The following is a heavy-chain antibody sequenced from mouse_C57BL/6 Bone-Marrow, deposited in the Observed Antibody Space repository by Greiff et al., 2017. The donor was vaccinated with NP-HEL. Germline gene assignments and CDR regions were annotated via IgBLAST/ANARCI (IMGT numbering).Heavy chain of an antibody. CDR2: IRNKANGYTT. Sequence: EVKLQESGGGLVQPGGSLSLSCAASGFTFTDYYMSWVRQPPGKALEWLGFIRNKANGYTTEYSASVKGRFTISRDNSQSILYLQMNALRAEDSATYYCARNSPNYYGSSPAWFAYWGQGTLVTVSA. J-gene: IGHJ3*01. CDR1: GFTFTDYY. D-gene: IGHD1-1*01. CDR3: ARNSPNYYGSSPAWFAY. V-gene: IGHV7-3*01.